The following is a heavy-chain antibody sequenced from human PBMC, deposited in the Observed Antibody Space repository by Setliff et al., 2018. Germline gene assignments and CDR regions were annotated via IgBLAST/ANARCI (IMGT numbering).Heavy chain of an antibody. CDR1: CGAFTSHG. Sequence: SVQVSCKVSCGAFTSHGVSWVRQAPGQGLEWMGGIIPLSDITSYAQTLQGRVTITADKSTNTVNMELSSLRSEDTAVYYCARVGFRGVMSAYFGFWGQGTQVTAPQ. D-gene: IGHD3-10*01. J-gene: IGHJ4*02. CDR3: ARVGFRGVMSAYFGF. CDR2: IIPLSDIT. V-gene: IGHV1-69*10.